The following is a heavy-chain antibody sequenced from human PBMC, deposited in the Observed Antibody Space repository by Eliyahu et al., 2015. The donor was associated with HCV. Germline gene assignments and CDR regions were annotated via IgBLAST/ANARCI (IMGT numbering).Heavy chain of an antibody. D-gene: IGHD3-10*01. J-gene: IGHJ6*02. Sequence: QLQLQESGPGLVXPSETLSLXCTVSGGSISXSXYYWGWIRXPPGKGLXWIGSIYYSGSTYYXPSLKSRVXISVDXSKNQFSLKLSSVTAADTAVYYCARHPRVPIWVPIISTMVRGGDGGMDVWGQGTTVTVSS. V-gene: IGHV4-39*01. CDR1: GGSISXSXYY. CDR2: IYYSGST. CDR3: ARHPRVPIWVPIISTMVRGGDGGMDV.